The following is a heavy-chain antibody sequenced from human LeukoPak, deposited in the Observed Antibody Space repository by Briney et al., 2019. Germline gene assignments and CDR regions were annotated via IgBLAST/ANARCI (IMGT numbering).Heavy chain of an antibody. CDR3: ARVETGAAYYFDY. D-gene: IGHD1-26*01. CDR1: GFTFTIAW. Sequence: PGGSLRLSCAASGFTFTIAWMSWVRQAPGKGLEWVSYISSSGSTIYYADSVKGRFTISRDNAKNSLYLQMNSLRAEDTAVYYCARVETGAAYYFDYWGQGTLVTVSS. CDR2: ISSSGSTI. J-gene: IGHJ4*02. V-gene: IGHV3-11*01.